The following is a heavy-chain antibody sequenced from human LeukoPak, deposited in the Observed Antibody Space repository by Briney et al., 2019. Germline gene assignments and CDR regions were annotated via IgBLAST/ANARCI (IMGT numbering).Heavy chain of an antibody. D-gene: IGHD3-3*01. V-gene: IGHV5-10-1*01. Sequence: GESLKISCKGSGYSFTSYWISWVRQMPGKGLEWMGRIDPSDSYTNYSPSFQGHVTISADKSISTAYLQWSSLKASDSAMYYCASPITIFGVVIIHWGQGTLVTVSS. J-gene: IGHJ4*02. CDR3: ASPITIFGVVIIH. CDR1: GYSFTSYW. CDR2: IDPSDSYT.